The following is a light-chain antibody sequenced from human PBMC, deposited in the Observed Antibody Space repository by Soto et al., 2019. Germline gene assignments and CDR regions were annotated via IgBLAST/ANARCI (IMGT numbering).Light chain of an antibody. CDR3: QQYNSYWA. J-gene: IGKJ1*01. CDR1: QSISSW. CDR2: KAS. Sequence: DIQMTQSPSTLSASVGDRVTITCRASQSISSWLAWYQQKPGKAPKLLIYKASSLESGVPSRFSGSASGTEFTLTISSLQTDDFAPYYCQQYNSYWAFGEGTKVEIK. V-gene: IGKV1-5*03.